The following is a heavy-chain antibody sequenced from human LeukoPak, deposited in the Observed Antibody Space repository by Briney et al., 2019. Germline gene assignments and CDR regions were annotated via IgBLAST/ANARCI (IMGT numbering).Heavy chain of an antibody. CDR2: IRSKAYGGTT. J-gene: IGHJ4*02. CDR3: TRVRGDIVVVPALGFDY. D-gene: IGHD2-2*01. CDR1: GFTFGDYA. Sequence: PGRSLRLSCTASGFTFGDYAMSWFRQAPGKGLEWVGFIRSKAYGGTTEYAASVKGRFTFSRDDSKSIAYLQMNSLKTEDTAVYYCTRVRGDIVVVPALGFDYWGQGTLVTVSS. V-gene: IGHV3-49*03.